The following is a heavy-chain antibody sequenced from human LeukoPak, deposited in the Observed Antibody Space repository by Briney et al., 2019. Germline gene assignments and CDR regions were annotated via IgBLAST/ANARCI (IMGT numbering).Heavy chain of an antibody. CDR3: ARDRAGSGYDFSY. CDR1: GGSISSYY. D-gene: IGHD5-12*01. Sequence: PSETLSLTCTVSGGSISSYYWSWIRQPLGKGLEWIGYIYYSGSTNYNPSLKSRVTISVDTSKNQFSLKLSSVTAADTAVYYCARDRAGSGYDFSYWGQGTLVTVSS. CDR2: IYYSGST. J-gene: IGHJ4*02. V-gene: IGHV4-59*01.